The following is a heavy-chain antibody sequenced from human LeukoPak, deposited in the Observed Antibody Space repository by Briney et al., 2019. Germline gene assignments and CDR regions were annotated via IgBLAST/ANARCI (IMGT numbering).Heavy chain of an antibody. J-gene: IGHJ4*02. D-gene: IGHD3-3*01. CDR3: ARVSAYYDFWSGYYTPSNFFDY. CDR2: INHSGST. Sequence: SETLSLTCAVYGGSFSGYYWSWIRQPPGKGLEWIGEINHSGSTNYNPSLKSRVTISVDTSKNQFSLKLSSVTAADTAVYYCARVSAYYDFWSGYYTPSNFFDYWGQGTPVTASS. V-gene: IGHV4-34*01. CDR1: GGSFSGYY.